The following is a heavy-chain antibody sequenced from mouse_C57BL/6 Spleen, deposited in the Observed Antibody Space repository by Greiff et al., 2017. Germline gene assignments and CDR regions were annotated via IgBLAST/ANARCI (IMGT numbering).Heavy chain of an antibody. CDR3: SSFAY. V-gene: IGHV3-6*01. Sequence: EVQVEESGPGLVKPSPSLSLTCSVTGYSITSGYYWNWIRQSPGNKLEWMGYIRDDGSNNYNPSLNKLNSITRDTSTNQFFLKLNSVTTEDTATDYCSSFAYWGQGTLVTVSA. CDR2: IRDDGSN. CDR1: GYSITSGYY. J-gene: IGHJ3*01.